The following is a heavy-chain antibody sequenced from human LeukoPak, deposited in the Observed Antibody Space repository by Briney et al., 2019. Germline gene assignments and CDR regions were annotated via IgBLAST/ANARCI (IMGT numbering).Heavy chain of an antibody. CDR2: ISSSSSYI. CDR3: ARVDGGEAFDI. CDR1: GFTFSSYE. J-gene: IGHJ3*02. V-gene: IGHV3-21*04. D-gene: IGHD4-23*01. Sequence: GGSLRLSCAASGFTFSSYEMNWVRQAPGKGLEWVSSISSSSSYIYYADSVKGRFTISRDNAKNSLYLQMNSLRAEDTALYYCARVDGGEAFDIWGQGTMVTVSS.